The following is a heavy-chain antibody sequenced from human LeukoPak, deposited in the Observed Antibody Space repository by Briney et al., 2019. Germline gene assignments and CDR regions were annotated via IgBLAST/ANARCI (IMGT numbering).Heavy chain of an antibody. CDR3: ARGPPIYCSGGSCYDY. D-gene: IGHD2-15*01. V-gene: IGHV3-11*01. J-gene: IGHJ4*02. CDR2: ISSSGSTI. Sequence: GGSLRLSCAASGFTFSDYYMSWIRQAPGRGLEWGSYISSSGSTIYYADSVKGRFTISRDNAKNSLYLQMNSLRAEDTAVYYCARGPPIYCSGGSCYDYWGQGTLVTVSS. CDR1: GFTFSDYY.